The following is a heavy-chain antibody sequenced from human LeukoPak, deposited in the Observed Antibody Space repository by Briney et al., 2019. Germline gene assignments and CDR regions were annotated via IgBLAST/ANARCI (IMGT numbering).Heavy chain of an antibody. CDR3: ARSDGYNGGYYYYGMDV. Sequence: PGGSLRLSCAASGFTFSSYAVSWVRQAPGKGLEWVSAISGSGGSTYYADSVKGRFTISRDNSKNTLYLQMNSLRAEDTAVYYCARSDGYNGGYYYYGMDVWGQGTTVTVSS. CDR1: GFTFSSYA. J-gene: IGHJ6*02. V-gene: IGHV3-23*01. CDR2: ISGSGGST. D-gene: IGHD5-24*01.